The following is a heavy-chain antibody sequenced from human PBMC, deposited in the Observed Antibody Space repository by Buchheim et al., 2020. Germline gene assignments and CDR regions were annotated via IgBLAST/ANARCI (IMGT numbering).Heavy chain of an antibody. CDR1: GGSISSGSYY. Sequence: QVQLQESGPGLVKPSQTLSLTCTVSGGSISSGSYYWSWIRQPAGKGLEWIGRIYTSGSTHYNPSLKSRVTISVATSKNQFSLKLSSVTAADTAVYYCAGDSIWDYYYGMDVWGQGTT. CDR3: AGDSIWDYYYGMDV. D-gene: IGHD3-16*01. V-gene: IGHV4-61*02. CDR2: IYTSGST. J-gene: IGHJ6*02.